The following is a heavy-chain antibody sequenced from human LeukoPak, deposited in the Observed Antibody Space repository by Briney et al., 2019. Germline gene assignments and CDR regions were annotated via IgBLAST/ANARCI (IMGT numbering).Heavy chain of an antibody. CDR1: GDSVSSNSVA. V-gene: IGHV6-1*01. Sequence: SQTLSLTCVISGDSVSSNSVAWHWIRQSPSRGLEWLGRTYYRSKWYNHYAPSVESRITINPDTSKNQLSLQLNSVTPEDTAVYYCARLANPIAAAGRGGFGMDVWGQGTTVTVSS. D-gene: IGHD6-13*01. CDR3: ARLANPIAAAGRGGFGMDV. J-gene: IGHJ6*02. CDR2: TYYRSKWYN.